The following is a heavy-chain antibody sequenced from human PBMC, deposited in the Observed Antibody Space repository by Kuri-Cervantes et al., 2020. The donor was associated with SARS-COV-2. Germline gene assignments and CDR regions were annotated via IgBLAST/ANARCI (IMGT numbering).Heavy chain of an antibody. CDR3: ARSDGYGDYGFGHFDY. Sequence: ASVKVSCKASGYTFTSYYMHWVRQAPGQGLEWMGIINPSGGSTSYAQKFQGRVTMTRDTSTSTVYMELSSLRSEDTAVYYCARSDGYGDYGFGHFDYWGQGTLVTVSS. D-gene: IGHD4-17*01. V-gene: IGHV1-46*01. J-gene: IGHJ4*02. CDR1: GYTFTSYY. CDR2: INPSGGST.